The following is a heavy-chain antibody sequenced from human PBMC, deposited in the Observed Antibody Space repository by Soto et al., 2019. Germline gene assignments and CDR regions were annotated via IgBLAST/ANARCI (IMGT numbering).Heavy chain of an antibody. J-gene: IGHJ6*02. CDR3: ARDLCTMVRGAIYYGMDV. CDR1: GYTFTSYY. V-gene: IGHV1-46*01. Sequence: GASVKVSWKASGYTFTSYYMHWVRQAPGQGLEWMGIINPSGGSTSYAQKFQGRVTMTRDTSTSTVYMELSSLRSEDTAVYYCARDLCTMVRGAIYYGMDVWGQGTTVTVSS. CDR2: INPSGGST. D-gene: IGHD3-10*01.